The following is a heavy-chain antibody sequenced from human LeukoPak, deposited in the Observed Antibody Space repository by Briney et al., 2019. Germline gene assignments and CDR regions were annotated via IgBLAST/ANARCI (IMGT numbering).Heavy chain of an antibody. J-gene: IGHJ4*02. D-gene: IGHD1-26*01. CDR3: ARDETDYSYLY. CDR2: IYSGGSI. Sequence: PGGSLRLSCAASGFTVSSNYMSWVRQAPGKGLEWVSVIYSGGSIYYADSVRGRFTISRDNAKKSLYLQMNSLRAEDTAVYYCARDETDYSYLYWGQGTLVTVSS. CDR1: GFTVSSNY. V-gene: IGHV3-53*01.